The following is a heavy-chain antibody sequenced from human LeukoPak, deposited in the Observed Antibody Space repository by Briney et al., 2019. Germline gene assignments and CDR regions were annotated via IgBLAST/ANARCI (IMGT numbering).Heavy chain of an antibody. CDR2: ISDSGHST. Sequence: GGSLRLSCAASGFTFSSYAMSWVRQAPGKGLECVSGISDSGHSTYYADSVKGRFTISRDNSKNTLYLQMNSLRAEDTAVYYCAKMGKNYGGNSGQGSIDSWGQGTLVTVSS. J-gene: IGHJ4*02. CDR1: GFTFSSYA. D-gene: IGHD4-23*01. CDR3: AKMGKNYGGNSGQGSIDS. V-gene: IGHV3-23*01.